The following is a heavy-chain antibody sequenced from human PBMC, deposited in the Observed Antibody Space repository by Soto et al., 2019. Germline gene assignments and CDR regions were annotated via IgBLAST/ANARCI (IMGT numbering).Heavy chain of an antibody. D-gene: IGHD6-13*01. CDR1: GGTFSSYT. J-gene: IGHJ6*02. V-gene: IGHV1-69*02. Sequence: QVQLVQSGAEVKKPGSSVKVSCKASGGTFSSYTISWVRQAPGQGLEWRGRIIPILGIANYAQKCQGRVTITADKSTSTAYMELSSLRSEDTAVYYCATGIAAAGYYYYYGMDVWGQGTTVTVSS. CDR3: ATGIAAAGYYYYYGMDV. CDR2: IIPILGIA.